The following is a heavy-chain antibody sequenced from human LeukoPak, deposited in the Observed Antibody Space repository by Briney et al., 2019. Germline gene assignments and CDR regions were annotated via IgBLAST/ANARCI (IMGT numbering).Heavy chain of an antibody. V-gene: IGHV1-18*01. CDR3: ARVGGIYCSGGSCYSNY. J-gene: IGHJ4*02. D-gene: IGHD2-15*01. CDR2: ISAYNGNT. CDR1: GYTFTSYG. Sequence: ASVKVSCKASGYTFTSYGISWVRQAPGQGLEWMGWISAYNGNTNYAQKLQGRVTMTTDTSTSTAYMELRSLRSDDTAVYYCARVGGIYCSGGSCYSNYWGQGTLVTVSP.